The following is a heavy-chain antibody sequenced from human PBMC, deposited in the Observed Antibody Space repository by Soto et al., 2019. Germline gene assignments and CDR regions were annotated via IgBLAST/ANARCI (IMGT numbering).Heavy chain of an antibody. D-gene: IGHD6-13*01. CDR1: GFTVSSNY. CDR2: IYSGGST. J-gene: IGHJ3*02. V-gene: IGHV3-53*01. CDR3: ARAKGDSSSWYAFDI. Sequence: GGSLRLSCAASGFTVSSNYMSWVRQAPGKGLEWVSVIYSGGSTYYADSVKGRFTISRDNSKNTLYLQMNSLRAEDTAVYYCARAKGDSSSWYAFDIWGQGTMVTVSS.